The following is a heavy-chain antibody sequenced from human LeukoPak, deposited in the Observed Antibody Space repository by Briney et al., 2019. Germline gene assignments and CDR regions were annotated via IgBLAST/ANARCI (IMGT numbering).Heavy chain of an antibody. CDR1: GGSISSYY. J-gene: IGHJ6*03. CDR3: ARVSLDSAVGGYYYYYMDV. V-gene: IGHV4-59*01. Sequence: PSETLSLTCTVSGGSISSYYWSWIRQPPGKGLEWIGYIYYSGSTNYNPSLKSRVTISVDASKNQFSLKLSSVTAADTAVYYCARVSLDSAVGGYYYYYMDVWGKGITVTVSS. D-gene: IGHD1-26*01. CDR2: IYYSGST.